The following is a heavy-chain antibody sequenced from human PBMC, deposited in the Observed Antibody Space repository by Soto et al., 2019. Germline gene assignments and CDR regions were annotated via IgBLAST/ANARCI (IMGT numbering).Heavy chain of an antibody. D-gene: IGHD5-12*01. CDR2: MNPNSGNT. Sequence: ASVKVSCKASGYTFTSYDINWVRQATGQGLEWMGWMNPNSGNTGYAQKFQGRVTMTRNTSISTAYMELSSLRSEDTAVYDCARGGVIVATGRFDYWGQGTLVTVSS. CDR3: ARGGVIVATGRFDY. CDR1: GYTFTSYD. J-gene: IGHJ4*02. V-gene: IGHV1-8*01.